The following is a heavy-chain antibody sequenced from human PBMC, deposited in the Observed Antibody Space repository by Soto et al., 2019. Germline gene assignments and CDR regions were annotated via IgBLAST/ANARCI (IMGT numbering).Heavy chain of an antibody. CDR2: IDSDGSST. V-gene: IGHV3-74*01. CDR3: ARGRPYGMDV. Sequence: EVQLVESGGGLVQPGGSLRVSCAASGFTFGSYWMNWVRQAPGKGLVWVSRIDSDGSSTTYADSVKGRFTTSRDNAKNTLYLHMSSLRVADTAVYYCARGRPYGMDVWGQGTTVTVSS. CDR1: GFTFGSYW. J-gene: IGHJ6*02.